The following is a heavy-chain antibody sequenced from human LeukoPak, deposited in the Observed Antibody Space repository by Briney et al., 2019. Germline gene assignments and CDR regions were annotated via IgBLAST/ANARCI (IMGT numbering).Heavy chain of an antibody. CDR3: ARINHYYDSSGYYYLFDY. CDR1: GFTFSRYG. D-gene: IGHD3-22*01. J-gene: IGHJ4*02. Sequence: GGSLRLSCAASGFTFSRYGMHWVRQAPGKGLEWVAVISYDGSNEYYADSVKGRFTISRDNAKNSLYLQMNSLRAEDTAVYYCARINHYYDSSGYYYLFDYWGQGTLVTVSS. CDR2: ISYDGSNE. V-gene: IGHV3-30*03.